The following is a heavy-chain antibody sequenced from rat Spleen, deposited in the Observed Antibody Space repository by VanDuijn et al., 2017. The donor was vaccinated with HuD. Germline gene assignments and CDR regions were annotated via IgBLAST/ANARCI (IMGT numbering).Heavy chain of an antibody. D-gene: IGHD3-3*01. CDR1: GFSLTSYH. J-gene: IGHJ2*01. Sequence: QVQLKESGPGLVKPSETLSLTCTVSGFSLTSYHVSWIRQPPGKGLEWMGVIWSHGGTDYNSGIKSRLSISRDTSKSQVFLKMNSLQTEDTAMYFCARGSAFFDYWGQGVMVTVSS. V-gene: IGHV2-47*01. CDR2: IWSHGGT. CDR3: ARGSAFFDY.